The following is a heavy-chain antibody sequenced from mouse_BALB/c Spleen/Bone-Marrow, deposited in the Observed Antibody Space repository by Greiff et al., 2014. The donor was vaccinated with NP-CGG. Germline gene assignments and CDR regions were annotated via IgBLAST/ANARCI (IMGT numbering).Heavy chain of an antibody. D-gene: IGHD4-1*01. CDR3: ARDWDPFAY. CDR2: ILPGSGST. V-gene: IGHV1-9*01. Sequence: VQLVESGAELMKPGASVEISCKATGYTFSSYWIEWVKQRPGHGLEWIGEILPGSGSTNYNEKFKGKATFTADTSSNTAYMQLSSLTSEDSAVYYCARDWDPFAYWGQGTLVTVSA. J-gene: IGHJ3*01. CDR1: GYTFSSYW.